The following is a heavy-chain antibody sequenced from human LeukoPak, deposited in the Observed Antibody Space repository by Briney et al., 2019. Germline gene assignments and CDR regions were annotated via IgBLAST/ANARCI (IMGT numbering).Heavy chain of an antibody. CDR1: GYTFTGYY. CDR2: INPNSGGT. Sequence: WASVKVPCKASGYTFTGYYMRWVRQAPGQGLEWMGWINPNSGGTNYAQKFQGRVTMTRDTSISTAYMELSRLRSDDTAVYYCARPDILRYFDYWGQGTLVTVSS. V-gene: IGHV1-2*02. D-gene: IGHD3-9*01. CDR3: ARPDILRYFDY. J-gene: IGHJ4*02.